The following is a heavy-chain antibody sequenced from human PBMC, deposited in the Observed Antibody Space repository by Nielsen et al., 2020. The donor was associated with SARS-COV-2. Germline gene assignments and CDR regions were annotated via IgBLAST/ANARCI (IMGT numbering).Heavy chain of an antibody. CDR2: TYYRSKWYN. D-gene: IGHD4-17*01. V-gene: IGHV6-1*01. Sequence: SETLSLTCSISGASVSSSSAAWNWTRQSPSRGLEWLGRTYYRSKWYNDYTASVKSRITINPDTSKNQFSLHLNSVTPEDTAVYYCARARGAYGDYYYYYYTDVWGKGTTVTVSS. CDR1: GASVSSSSAA. CDR3: ARARGAYGDYYYYYYTDV. J-gene: IGHJ6*03.